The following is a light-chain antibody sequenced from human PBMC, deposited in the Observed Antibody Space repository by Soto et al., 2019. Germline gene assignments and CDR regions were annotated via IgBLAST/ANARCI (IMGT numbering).Light chain of an antibody. CDR1: QSVSRN. CDR2: GAA. V-gene: IGKV3-15*01. CDR3: QQYNNWPRT. Sequence: EIVMTQSPATPSVSPGERATLSCRASQSVSRNLAWYQQKPGQPPRLLIYGAATRATGIPARFSGSGSGTEFTLTISSLQSEDFAVYYCQQYNNWPRTFGQGTKVDIK. J-gene: IGKJ1*01.